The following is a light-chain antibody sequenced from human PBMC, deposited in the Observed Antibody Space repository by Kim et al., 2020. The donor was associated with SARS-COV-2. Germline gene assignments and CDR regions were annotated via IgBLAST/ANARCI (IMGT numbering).Light chain of an antibody. J-gene: IGLJ2*01. CDR2: DNN. CDR1: SSNIGAGYD. V-gene: IGLV1-40*01. Sequence: QSVLTQPPSVSGAPGQRVTISCTGSSSNIGAGYDVHWYQQFPGTAPKLLIYDNNNRPSGVSDRFSGSKSGTSASLAITGLQAEDEADYYCQSYDISLISSLFGGGTQLTVL. CDR3: QSYDISLISSL.